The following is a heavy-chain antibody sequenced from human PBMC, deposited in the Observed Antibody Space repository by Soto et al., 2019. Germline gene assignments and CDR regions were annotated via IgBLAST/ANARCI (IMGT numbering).Heavy chain of an antibody. V-gene: IGHV3-23*01. D-gene: IGHD6-13*01. CDR2: IIHSGDST. J-gene: IGHJ4*02. CDR3: ATGQQLGY. Sequence: EVQLLESGGGLVQPGGSLRLSCAASGFTFSTYAMSWVRQAPGKGLEWVSEIIHSGDSTYYADSVKGRFTISRDNFKNTVYLQMNSLRAEDTAVYYCATGQQLGYWGQGTLVTVSS. CDR1: GFTFSTYA.